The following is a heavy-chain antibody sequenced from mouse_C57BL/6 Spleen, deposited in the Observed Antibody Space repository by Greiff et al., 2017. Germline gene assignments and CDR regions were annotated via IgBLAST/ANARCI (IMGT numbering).Heavy chain of an antibody. Sequence: EVKLQQSGAELVRPGASVKLSCTASGFNIKDDYMHWVKQRPEQGLEWIGWIDPENGDTEYASKFQGKATITADTSSNTASLQLSSLTSEDTAVYYCTAGGSSGYAMDYWGQGTSVTVSS. CDR1: GFNIKDDY. CDR3: TAGGSSGYAMDY. D-gene: IGHD3-2*02. CDR2: IDPENGDT. J-gene: IGHJ4*01. V-gene: IGHV14-4*01.